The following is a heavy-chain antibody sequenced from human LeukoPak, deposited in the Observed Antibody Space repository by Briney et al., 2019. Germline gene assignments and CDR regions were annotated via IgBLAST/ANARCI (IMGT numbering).Heavy chain of an antibody. Sequence: PSETLSLTCTVSGASTRNSIYYWGWIRQPPGRGLQWIGSIYYRGSTYYNPSLKSRVTISIDTSKSQFSLNLTSVTAADTAVYYRARMLYDSSGLSAFDIWGQGTMVTVSS. J-gene: IGHJ3*02. D-gene: IGHD3-22*01. CDR3: ARMLYDSSGLSAFDI. CDR2: IYYRGST. CDR1: GASTRNSIYY. V-gene: IGHV4-39*01.